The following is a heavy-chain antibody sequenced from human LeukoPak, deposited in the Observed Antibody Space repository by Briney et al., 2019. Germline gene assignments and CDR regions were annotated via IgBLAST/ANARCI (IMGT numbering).Heavy chain of an antibody. V-gene: IGHV3-9*01. Sequence: GGSLRLSCVTSGFIFDDYAMHWVRQGPGKGLEWVSGISSNSGGIACADSVKGRFTISRDNAKDSLYLQMNSLRPEDTALYYCAKDVQMTRNDYYNYFDYWGQGTLVTVSS. CDR3: AKDVQMTRNDYYNYFDY. CDR2: ISSNSGGI. D-gene: IGHD3-22*01. CDR1: GFIFDDYA. J-gene: IGHJ4*02.